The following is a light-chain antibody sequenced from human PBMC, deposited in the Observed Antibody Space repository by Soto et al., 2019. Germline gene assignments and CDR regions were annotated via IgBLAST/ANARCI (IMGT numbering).Light chain of an antibody. J-gene: IGKJ4*01. Sequence: EIVLAQSPATLSFSPGERATLSCRASQSVTSSYLSWYQQKPGQAPRLLIYGASNRATGIPDRFSGSGSGTDFTLTISRLEPEDFAVYYCQQYGSSPPLTFGGGTKVDIK. CDR3: QQYGSSPPLT. V-gene: IGKV3-20*01. CDR2: GAS. CDR1: QSVTSSY.